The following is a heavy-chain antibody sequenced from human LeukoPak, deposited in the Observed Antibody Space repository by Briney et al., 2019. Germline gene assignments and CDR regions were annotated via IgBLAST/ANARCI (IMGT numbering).Heavy chain of an antibody. J-gene: IGHJ6*03. D-gene: IGHD3-16*01. CDR3: ARDCEFCDLLFYMNV. CDR2: IDNSGST. V-gene: IGHV4-61*09. Sequence: PSETLSLTCTVSGGSISSTGYYWTWIRQPAGRGLEWIGHIDNSGSTNCNPSLKSRVTISVDTSKNQFSLNLTYVTAADTAVYYCARDCEFCDLLFYMNVWGKGTTVTVSS. CDR1: GGSISSTGYY.